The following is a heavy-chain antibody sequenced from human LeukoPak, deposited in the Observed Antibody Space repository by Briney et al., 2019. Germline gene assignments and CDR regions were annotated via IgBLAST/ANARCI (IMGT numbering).Heavy chain of an antibody. V-gene: IGHV3-53*01. CDR1: GFTVSSNY. Sequence: GGSLRLSCAASGFTVSSNYMSWVRQAPGKGLEWFSVTYSGGSTYYVDSVKGRFTISRDNSKNTLYLQMSSLRAEDTAVYYCASKRGYNYGYDYWGQGTLVTVSS. J-gene: IGHJ4*02. CDR2: TYSGGST. CDR3: ASKRGYNYGYDY. D-gene: IGHD5-18*01.